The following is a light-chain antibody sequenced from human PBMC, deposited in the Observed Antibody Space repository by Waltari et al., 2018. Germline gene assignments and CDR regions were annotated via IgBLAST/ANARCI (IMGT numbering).Light chain of an antibody. J-gene: IGKJ1*01. CDR1: QSISHY. V-gene: IGKV3-20*01. CDR2: HAS. Sequence: EVGLTQSPGTLSLSPGEGATLSCRASQSISHYLAWYQQKPGQAPRLLIYHASSRATGIPDRFSGSGSGTDFSLTISRLEPEDFAVYYCQHYVNLPATFGQGTKVEI. CDR3: QHYVNLPAT.